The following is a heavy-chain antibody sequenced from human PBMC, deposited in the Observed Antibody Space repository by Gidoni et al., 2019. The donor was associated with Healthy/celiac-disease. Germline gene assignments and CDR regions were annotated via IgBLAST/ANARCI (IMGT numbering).Heavy chain of an antibody. CDR2: SYYSGST. V-gene: IGHV4-59*01. CDR3: ARSTYYRKIDY. J-gene: IGHJ4*02. CDR1: GGSISSYY. Sequence: QVQLQESGPGLVKPSETLSLTCTVSGGSISSYYWSWIRQPPGKGLEWIGYSYYSGSTNYNPSLKSRVTISVDTSKNQFSLKLSSVTAADTAVYYCARSTYYRKIDYWGQGTLVTVSS. D-gene: IGHD1-26*01.